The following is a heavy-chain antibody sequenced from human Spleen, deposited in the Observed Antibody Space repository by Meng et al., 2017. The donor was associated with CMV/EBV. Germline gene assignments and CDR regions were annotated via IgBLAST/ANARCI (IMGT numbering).Heavy chain of an antibody. CDR1: GFTFSSYG. V-gene: IGHV3-33*01. CDR3: AGAYSNSASFDY. CDR2: MWYDGTNK. J-gene: IGHJ4*02. D-gene: IGHD6-6*01. Sequence: CAASGFTFSSYGMDWVRQAPGKGLEWVAVMWYDGTNKYYADSVKGRFTISRDNSKNTLYLQMNSLRGEDTAVYYCAGAYSNSASFDYWGQGTLVTVSS.